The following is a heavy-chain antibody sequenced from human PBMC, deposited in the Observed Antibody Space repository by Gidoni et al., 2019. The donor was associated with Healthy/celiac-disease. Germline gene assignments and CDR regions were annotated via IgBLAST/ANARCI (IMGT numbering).Heavy chain of an antibody. D-gene: IGHD5-12*01. Sequence: QLQLQESGPGLVKPSETLSLTCPLPGCSISSSSYSRGWIRQPPGKGLEWIGSIHYIGSTYYNPSLRSRVTISVDTSKNQFSLKLSSVTAADTAVYYCASLGYSGYDYNYYYYGMDVWGQGTTVTVSS. CDR1: GCSISSSSYS. V-gene: IGHV4-39*01. CDR3: ASLGYSGYDYNYYYYGMDV. J-gene: IGHJ6*02. CDR2: IHYIGST.